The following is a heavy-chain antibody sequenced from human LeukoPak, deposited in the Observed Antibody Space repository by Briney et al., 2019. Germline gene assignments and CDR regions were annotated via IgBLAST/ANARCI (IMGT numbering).Heavy chain of an antibody. V-gene: IGHV3-74*01. J-gene: IGHJ4*02. CDR3: ARYVVASACFDS. D-gene: IGHD2-21*01. Sequence: PGRSLRLSCAASGFTLGGYWMHWVRQAPGEGLVWVSRMNTDGTTTTYADSVRGRFTISRDNAKNTLYLQMNSLRAEDTAVYYCARYVVASACFDSWGQGTLVTVSS. CDR2: MNTDGTTT. CDR1: GFTLGGYW.